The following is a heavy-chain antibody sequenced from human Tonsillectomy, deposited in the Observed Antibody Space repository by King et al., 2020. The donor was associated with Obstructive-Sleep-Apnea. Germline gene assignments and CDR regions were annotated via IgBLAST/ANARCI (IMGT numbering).Heavy chain of an antibody. D-gene: IGHD3-9*01. CDR1: GGSISGGDYY. CDR3: ARAPSYYDILTGYSRGNWFDP. CDR2: IYYSGNT. J-gene: IGHJ5*02. V-gene: IGHV4-30-4*01. Sequence: PLQESGPGLVKPSQTLSLTCTVSGGSISGGDYYWSWIRQPPGKGLEWIGYIYYSGNTYYNPSLKSRVAISVDTSKNQFSLKLSSVTAADTAVYYCARAPSYYDILTGYSRGNWFDPWGQGTLVTVSS.